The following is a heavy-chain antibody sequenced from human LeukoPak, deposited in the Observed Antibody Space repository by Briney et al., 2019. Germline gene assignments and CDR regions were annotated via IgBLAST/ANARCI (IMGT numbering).Heavy chain of an antibody. CDR1: GFTFSNYA. V-gene: IGHV3-23*01. CDR3: AGYGGSYPYYMDV. J-gene: IGHJ6*03. Sequence: GGSLRLSCAASGFTFSNYAMSWVRQAPGKGLEWVSAISGSDGSTNYADSVKGRFTISRDNSKNTLYLQMNSLRAEDTAVYYCAGYGGSYPYYMDVWGKGTTVTISS. D-gene: IGHD1-26*01. CDR2: ISGSDGST.